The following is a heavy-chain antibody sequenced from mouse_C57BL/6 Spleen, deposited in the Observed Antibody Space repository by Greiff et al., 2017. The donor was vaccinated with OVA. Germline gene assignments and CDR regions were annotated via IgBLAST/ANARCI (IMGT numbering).Heavy chain of an antibody. CDR2: IDPNSGGT. CDR1: GYTFTSYW. Sequence: QVQLQQPGAELVKPGASVKLSCKASGYTFTSYWMHWVKQRPGRGLEWIGRIDPNSGGTKYNEKFKSKATLTVDKPSSTAYMQLSSLTSKDSAVYYCAREIFQRAMDYWGQGTSVTVSS. V-gene: IGHV1-72*01. J-gene: IGHJ4*01. CDR3: AREIFQRAMDY.